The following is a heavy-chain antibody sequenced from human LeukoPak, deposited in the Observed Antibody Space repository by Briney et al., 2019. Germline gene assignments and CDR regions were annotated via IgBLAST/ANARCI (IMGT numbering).Heavy chain of an antibody. J-gene: IGHJ4*02. CDR2: ISNDGNNQ. CDR1: GFTFSSYG. D-gene: IGHD1-26*01. V-gene: IGHV3-30*18. Sequence: GESLGLSCAASGFTFSSYGMHWVRQAPGKGLEWVAGISNDGNNQYYVDSVKGRFTISRDNSKNTLYLQLNSLRAEDTAVYYCVKGSGSYDYFDHWGQGTLVTVSS. CDR3: VKGSGSYDYFDH.